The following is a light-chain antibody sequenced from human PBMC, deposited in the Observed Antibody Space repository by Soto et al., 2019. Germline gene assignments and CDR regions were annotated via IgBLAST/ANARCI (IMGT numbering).Light chain of an antibody. J-gene: IGLJ1*01. CDR2: GNN. CDR3: QSFDSSLSGPV. CDR1: SSNIGAGYS. V-gene: IGLV1-40*01. Sequence: QAVVTQPPSVSGAPGQRVTISCTGSSSNIGAGYSVHWYQQLPGTAPKLLIYGNNNRPSGVPDRFSGSKSGTSASLAITGLQAEDEAEYYCQSFDSSLSGPVFGTGTKLTVL.